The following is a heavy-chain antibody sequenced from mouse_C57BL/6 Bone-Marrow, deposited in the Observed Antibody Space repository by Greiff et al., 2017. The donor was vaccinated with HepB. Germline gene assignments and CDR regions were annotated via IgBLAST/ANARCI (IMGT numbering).Heavy chain of an antibody. CDR1: GYTFTSYW. D-gene: IGHD1-1*02. J-gene: IGHJ2*01. V-gene: IGHV1-64*01. Sequence: QVQLQQPGAELVKPGASVKLSCKASGYTFTSYWMHWVKQRPGQGLEWIGMIHPNSGSTNYNEKFKSKATLTVDKSSSTAYMQLSSLTSDDSAVYYCARGRDGDYVVYWGQGTTLTVSS. CDR3: ARGRDGDYVVY. CDR2: IHPNSGST.